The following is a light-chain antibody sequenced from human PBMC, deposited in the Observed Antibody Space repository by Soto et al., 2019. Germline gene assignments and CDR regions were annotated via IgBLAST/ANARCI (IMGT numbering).Light chain of an antibody. CDR2: EIT. J-gene: IGLJ3*02. CDR1: SSDVATYNL. CDR3: CSRV. Sequence: QSALTQPASVSGSPGQSITISCTGTSSDVATYNLVSWYQQRPVTAPQLIIYEITQPPSGVSTRLSGSQSGNTASLTISGLQADDESDYYCCSRVFGGGTKLTVL. V-gene: IGLV2-23*02.